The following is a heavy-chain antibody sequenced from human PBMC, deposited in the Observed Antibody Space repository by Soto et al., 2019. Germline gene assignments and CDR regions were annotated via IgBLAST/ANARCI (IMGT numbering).Heavy chain of an antibody. Sequence: ASVKLTCKASGYTFTTYNINWVRQATGQGLEWMGWMNPNSGNTGHEQKLQDRITLTRDTSITTAYMELSSLRSDDTAVYFYVRYGGAATYWGEGTLVTVSS. V-gene: IGHV1-8*01. J-gene: IGHJ1*01. D-gene: IGHD1-26*01. CDR3: VRYGGAATY. CDR2: MNPNSGNT. CDR1: GYTFTTYN.